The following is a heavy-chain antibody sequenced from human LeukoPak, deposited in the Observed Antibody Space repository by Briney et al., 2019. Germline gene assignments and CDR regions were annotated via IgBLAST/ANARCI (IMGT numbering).Heavy chain of an antibody. J-gene: IGHJ3*02. V-gene: IGHV3-66*01. Sequence: PGGSLRLSCAASGFTFSSYAMSWVRQAPGKGLEYVSVIYSGGTTYYADSVKGRFTISRDNSKNTLFLQMNSLRAEDTAVYYCARDPPSWTDGFDIWGQGTMVTVSS. CDR2: IYSGGTT. D-gene: IGHD2-2*01. CDR1: GFTFSSYA. CDR3: ARDPPSWTDGFDI.